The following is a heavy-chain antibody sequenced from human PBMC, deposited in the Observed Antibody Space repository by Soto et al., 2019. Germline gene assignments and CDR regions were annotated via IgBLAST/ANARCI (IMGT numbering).Heavy chain of an antibody. CDR2: ISAYNGNT. J-gene: IGHJ4*02. CDR1: GYTFTSYG. CDR3: ARDAKPSSSWSHFDY. D-gene: IGHD6-13*01. Sequence: ASVKVSCKASGYTFTSYGISWVLQAPGQGLEWMGWISAYNGNTNYAQKLQGRVTMTTDTSTSTAYMELRSLRSDDTAVYYCARDAKPSSSWSHFDYWGQGTLVTVSS. V-gene: IGHV1-18*01.